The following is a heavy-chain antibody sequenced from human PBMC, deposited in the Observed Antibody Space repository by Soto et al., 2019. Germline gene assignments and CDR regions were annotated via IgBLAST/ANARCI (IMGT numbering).Heavy chain of an antibody. CDR2: INTYNGNT. CDR3: ARGVGSGTYYNQYNWFDP. CDR1: GGTFIRYA. J-gene: IGHJ5*02. D-gene: IGHD3-10*01. Sequence: APVKVSCKASGGTFIRYAISWVRQAPGQGLEWMGWINTYNGNTNHAQKLQGRVTMTTDTSTSTAYMELRSLRSDDTAVYYCARGVGSGTYYNQYNWFDPWGQGTLVTVSS. V-gene: IGHV1-18*01.